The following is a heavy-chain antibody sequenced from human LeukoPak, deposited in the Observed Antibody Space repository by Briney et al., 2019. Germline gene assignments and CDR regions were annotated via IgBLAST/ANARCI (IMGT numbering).Heavy chain of an antibody. Sequence: SVKVSCKASGGTFSSYAISWVRQAPGQGLEWMGRIIPILGIANYAQKFQGRVTITADKSTSTAYMELSSLRSEDTAVYYCARGGTISTDAFDIWGQGTMVTVSS. V-gene: IGHV1-69*04. CDR2: IIPILGIA. CDR1: GGTFSSYA. J-gene: IGHJ3*02. D-gene: IGHD3-9*01. CDR3: ARGGTISTDAFDI.